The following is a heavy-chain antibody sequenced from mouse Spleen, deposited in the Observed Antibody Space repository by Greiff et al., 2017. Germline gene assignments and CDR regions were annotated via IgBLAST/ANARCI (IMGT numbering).Heavy chain of an antibody. V-gene: IGHV1-81*01. Sequence: QVQLQQSGAELARPGASVKLSCKASGYTFTSYGISWVKQRTGQGLEWIGEIYPRSGNTYYNEKFKGKATLTADKSSSTAYMELRSLTSEDSAVYFCAREGVRTGSYFDVWGAGTTVTVSS. CDR3: AREGVRTGSYFDV. CDR2: IYPRSGNT. D-gene: IGHD2-14*01. CDR1: GYTFTSYG. J-gene: IGHJ1*01.